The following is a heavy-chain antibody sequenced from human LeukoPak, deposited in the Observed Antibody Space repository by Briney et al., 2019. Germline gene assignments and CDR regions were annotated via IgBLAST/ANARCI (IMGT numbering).Heavy chain of an antibody. V-gene: IGHV4-59*11. Sequence: SETLSLTCTVSGASISPLYWSWIRQAPGKALEFIGYIYDSGAANYNPSLKSRVTLSVDTPKNQFSLKLTSVTAADTAVYYCARGGVAAKYYFDYWGQGILVTVSS. J-gene: IGHJ4*02. CDR1: GASISPLY. CDR3: ARGGVAAKYYFDY. CDR2: IYDSGAA. D-gene: IGHD6-13*01.